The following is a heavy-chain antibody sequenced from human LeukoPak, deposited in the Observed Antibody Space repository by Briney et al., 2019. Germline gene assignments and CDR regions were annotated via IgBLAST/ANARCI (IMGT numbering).Heavy chain of an antibody. CDR1: GYTFINYY. D-gene: IGHD6-6*01. J-gene: IGHJ4*02. Sequence: ASVKVSCKASGYTFINYYMHRVRQAPGQGLEWMGIINPSGGRRDYAQKFQGRVIMTRDTSTSTVYMDLSSLRSEDTAVYYCARDSEGVAARPRNFDYWGQGTLVTVSS. V-gene: IGHV1-46*01. CDR2: INPSGGRR. CDR3: ARDSEGVAARPRNFDY.